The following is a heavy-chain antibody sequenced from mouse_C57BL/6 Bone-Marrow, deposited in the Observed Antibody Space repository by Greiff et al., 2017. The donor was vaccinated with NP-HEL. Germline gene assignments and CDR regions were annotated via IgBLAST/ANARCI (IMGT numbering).Heavy chain of an antibody. Sequence: EVQLVESGGGLVKPGGSLKLSCAASGFTFSSYAMSWVRQTPEKRLEWVATISDGGSYTYYPDNVKGRFTISRDNAKNNLYLQMSHLKSEDTAMYYCARVLIYDGYDALFDYWGQGTTLTVSA. CDR1: GFTFSSYA. V-gene: IGHV5-4*01. CDR3: ARVLIYDGYDALFDY. CDR2: ISDGGSYT. D-gene: IGHD2-2*01. J-gene: IGHJ2*01.